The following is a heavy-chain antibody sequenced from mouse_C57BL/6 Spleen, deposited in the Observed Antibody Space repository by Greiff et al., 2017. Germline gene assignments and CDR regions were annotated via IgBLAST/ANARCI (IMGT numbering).Heavy chain of an antibody. D-gene: IGHD1-1*01. CDR2: IYPGSGST. J-gene: IGHJ3*01. V-gene: IGHV1-55*01. CDR1: GYTFTSYW. Sequence: VQLQQPGAELVKPGASVKMSCKASGYTFTSYWITWVKQRPGQGLEWIGDIYPGSGSTNYNEQFKSKATLTVDTSSSTAYMQLSSLTSEDSAVXYCAREGNYYGSSYAWFAYWGQGTLVTVSA. CDR3: AREGNYYGSSYAWFAY.